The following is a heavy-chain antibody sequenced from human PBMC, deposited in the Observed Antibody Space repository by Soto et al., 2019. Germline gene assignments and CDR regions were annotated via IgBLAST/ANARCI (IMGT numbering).Heavy chain of an antibody. CDR2: ISCSGGST. CDR3: AKDLPWEVVPAAMLFDY. V-gene: IGHV3-23*01. D-gene: IGHD2-2*01. CDR1: GFTFSSYA. J-gene: IGHJ4*02. Sequence: EVQLLESGGGLVQPGGSLRLSCAASGFTFSSYAMSWVRQAPGKGLEWVSAISCSGGSTYYADSVKGRFTISRDNSKNTLYLQMNSLRAEDTAVYYCAKDLPWEVVPAAMLFDYWGQGTLVTVSS.